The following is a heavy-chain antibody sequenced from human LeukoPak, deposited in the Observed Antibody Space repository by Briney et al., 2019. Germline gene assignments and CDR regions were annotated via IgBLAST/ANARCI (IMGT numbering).Heavy chain of an antibody. D-gene: IGHD6-13*01. CDR1: GFTFDDYA. J-gene: IGHJ4*02. CDR3: AKKFPGIAAAGIDY. Sequence: GGSLRLSCAASGFTFDDYAMHWVRQAPGKGLEWVSGISWNSGSIGYADSVKGRFTISRDNSKNTLYLQMNSLRAEDTAMYYCAKKFPGIAAAGIDYWGQGTLVTVSS. CDR2: ISWNSGSI. V-gene: IGHV3-9*01.